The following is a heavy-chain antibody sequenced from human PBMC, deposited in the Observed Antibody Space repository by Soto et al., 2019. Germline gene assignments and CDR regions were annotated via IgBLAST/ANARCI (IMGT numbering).Heavy chain of an antibody. CDR1: GGSISSSSYY. J-gene: IGHJ6*03. CDR2: IYYSGST. Sequence: SETLSLTCTVSGGSISSSSYYWGWIRQPPGKGLEWIGSIYYSGSTYYNPSPKSRVTISVDTSKNQFSLKLSSVTAADTAVYYCARSLWFGELFFREHYYYYMDVWGKGTTVTVSS. D-gene: IGHD3-10*01. V-gene: IGHV4-39*01. CDR3: ARSLWFGELFFREHYYYYMDV.